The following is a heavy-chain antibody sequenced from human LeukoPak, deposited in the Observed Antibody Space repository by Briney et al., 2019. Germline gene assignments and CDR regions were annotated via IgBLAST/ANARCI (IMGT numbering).Heavy chain of an antibody. V-gene: IGHV1-46*01. J-gene: IGHJ3*02. D-gene: IGHD1-7*01. CDR3: ARATPGWNSQLNAFGI. CDR1: GYTFTSYY. Sequence: ASVKVSCKASGYTFTSYYMHWVRQAPGQGLEWMGLINPSGGSTSYAQKFQGRVTMTRDTSTSTVYMELSSLRSEDTAVYYCARATPGWNSQLNAFGIWGQGTMVTVSS. CDR2: INPSGGST.